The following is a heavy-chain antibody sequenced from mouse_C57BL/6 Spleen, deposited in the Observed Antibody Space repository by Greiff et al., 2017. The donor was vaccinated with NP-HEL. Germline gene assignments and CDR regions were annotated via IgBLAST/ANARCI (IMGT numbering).Heavy chain of an antibody. V-gene: IGHV1-18*01. D-gene: IGHD1-1*01. CDR2: INPNNGGT. CDR3: ARTYYDGSSDWDFDV. J-gene: IGHJ1*03. Sequence: EVQLQQSGPELVKPGASVKIPCKASGYTFTDYNMDWVKQSHGKSLEWIGDINPNNGGTIYNQKFKGKATLTVDKSSSTAYMERRSLTSGDTAVYYCARTYYDGSSDWDFDVWGTGTTVTVSS. CDR1: GYTFTDYN.